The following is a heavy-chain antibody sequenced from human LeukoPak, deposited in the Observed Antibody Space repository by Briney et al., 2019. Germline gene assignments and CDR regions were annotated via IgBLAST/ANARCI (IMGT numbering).Heavy chain of an antibody. Sequence: PGGSLRLSCAASGFTFSSYAMHWVRQAPGKGLEWVAVISYDGSNKYYADSVKGRFTISRDNSKNTLYLQMNSLRAEDTAVYYCARGGYDSSGYYLGGSDYWGQGTLVTVSS. CDR2: ISYDGSNK. D-gene: IGHD3-22*01. J-gene: IGHJ4*02. V-gene: IGHV3-30*04. CDR1: GFTFSSYA. CDR3: ARGGYDSSGYYLGGSDY.